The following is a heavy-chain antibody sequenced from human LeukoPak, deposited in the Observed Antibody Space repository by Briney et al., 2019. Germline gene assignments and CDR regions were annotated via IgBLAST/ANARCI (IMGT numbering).Heavy chain of an antibody. D-gene: IGHD1-20*01. CDR3: VKDRLPHITGTTLFDY. CDR1: GFTFSSYS. Sequence: GGSLRLSCAASGFTFSSYSMNWVRQAPGKGLEWVSAISGSGGSIYYADSVKGRFTISRDNSKNTLYLQMKSLRAEDTAVYYCVKDRLPHITGTTLFDYWGQGTLVTVSS. J-gene: IGHJ4*02. CDR2: ISGSGGSI. V-gene: IGHV3-23*01.